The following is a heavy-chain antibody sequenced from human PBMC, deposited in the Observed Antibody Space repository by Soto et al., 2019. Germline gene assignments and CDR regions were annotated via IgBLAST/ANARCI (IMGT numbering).Heavy chain of an antibody. Sequence: PGGSLRLSCAAPGFTVSSNYMSWVRQPPGKGLEWVSIIYSGGTTYYADSGKGRYTISRANSKNTLYLKMNSLRAEDTAVDYCARAKTYYYDSSGYQAASDYWGQGTLVTVSS. CDR2: IYSGGTT. V-gene: IGHV3-66*01. J-gene: IGHJ4*02. D-gene: IGHD3-22*01. CDR1: GFTVSSNY. CDR3: ARAKTYYYDSSGYQAASDY.